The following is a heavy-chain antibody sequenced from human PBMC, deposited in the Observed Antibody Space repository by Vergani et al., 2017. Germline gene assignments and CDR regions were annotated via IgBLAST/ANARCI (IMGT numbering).Heavy chain of an antibody. V-gene: IGHV3-23*01. CDR3: AKANPRNSGYDYLYYCHALDI. CDR2: ISGSGGST. Sequence: EVQLLESGGSLKQPGGSVRLSCAASGFTFNHYDMNWVRQAPGKGLEWVSGISGSGGSTYYAGSVKGRFTISRDSSKNTLYLQMNSLCAGDTGVYYCAKANPRNSGYDYLYYCHALDIWGQGTSVTFSS. J-gene: IGHJ6*02. CDR1: GFTFNHYD. D-gene: IGHD5-12*01.